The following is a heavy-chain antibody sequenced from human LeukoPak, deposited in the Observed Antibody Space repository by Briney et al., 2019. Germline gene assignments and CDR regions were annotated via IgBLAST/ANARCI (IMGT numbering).Heavy chain of an antibody. Sequence: ASVKVSCKASGYTFTGYYMHWVRQAPGQGLEWMGWINPNSGGTNYAQKFQGRVTMTGDTSISTAYMELSRLRSDDTAVYYCARAFKYWQQLVLKGEGLGYWGQGTLVTVSS. CDR2: INPNSGGT. CDR3: ARAFKYWQQLVLKGEGLGY. V-gene: IGHV1-2*02. J-gene: IGHJ4*02. CDR1: GYTFTGYY. D-gene: IGHD6-13*01.